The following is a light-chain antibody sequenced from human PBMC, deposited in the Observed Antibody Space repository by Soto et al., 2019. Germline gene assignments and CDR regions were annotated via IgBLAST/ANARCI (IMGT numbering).Light chain of an antibody. J-gene: IGKJ4*01. CDR1: ESVRNS. V-gene: IGKV3-11*01. CDR3: QQYNNWPLT. CDR2: GAS. Sequence: ETMLTQSPGTLSLSPGERATLSCRASESVRNSLAWYQQKPGQAPSLLIYGASKRATGIPARFSGSGSGTDFTLTISSLQSEDFAVYYCQQYNNWPLTFGGGTKVDIK.